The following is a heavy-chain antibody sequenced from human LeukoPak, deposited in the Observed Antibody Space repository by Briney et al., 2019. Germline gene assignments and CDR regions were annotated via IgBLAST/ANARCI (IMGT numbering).Heavy chain of an antibody. CDR2: IYYSRST. J-gene: IGHJ4*02. CDR3: ARGRDPLQPLDY. V-gene: IGHV4-59*08. CDR1: GGSISNYY. D-gene: IGHD2-2*01. Sequence: PSETLSLTCTVSGGSISNYYWSWLRQPPGKGLVWIGYIYYSRSTNYNTSLKSRVPISLDTSKTHFSLRLSSVTSADTAVYYCARGRDPLQPLDYWGQGTLVTVSS.